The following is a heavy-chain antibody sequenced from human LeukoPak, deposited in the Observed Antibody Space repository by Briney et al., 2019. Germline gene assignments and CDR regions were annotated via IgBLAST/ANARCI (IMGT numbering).Heavy chain of an antibody. Sequence: SVKFPCKASGGTFSSYAFSWVRQAPGQGLEWMGGIIPIFGTANYAQKFQGRVTITTDESTSTAYMELSSLRSEDTAVYYCARAERYCSGGSCLLDWGQGTLVTVSS. V-gene: IGHV1-69*05. CDR2: IIPIFGTA. CDR3: ARAERYCSGGSCLLD. CDR1: GGTFSSYA. D-gene: IGHD2-15*01. J-gene: IGHJ4*02.